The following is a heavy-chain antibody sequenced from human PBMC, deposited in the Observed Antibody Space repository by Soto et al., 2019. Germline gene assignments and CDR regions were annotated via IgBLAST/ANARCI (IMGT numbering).Heavy chain of an antibody. CDR3: ARVSRIAARQNWCDP. Sequence: QVQLVQSGAEVKKPGSSVKVSCKASGGTFSSYAISWVRQAPGQGLEGMGGIIPIFGTANYAQKFQGRVTITADESTSTAYMELSSLRSEDTAVYYCARVSRIAARQNWCDPWGQGTLVTVSS. CDR2: IIPIFGTA. V-gene: IGHV1-69*01. D-gene: IGHD6-6*01. CDR1: GGTFSSYA. J-gene: IGHJ5*02.